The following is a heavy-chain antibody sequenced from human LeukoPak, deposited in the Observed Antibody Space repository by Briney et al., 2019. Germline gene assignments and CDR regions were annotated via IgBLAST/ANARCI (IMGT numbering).Heavy chain of an antibody. CDR2: ISGSGDST. V-gene: IGHV3-23*01. CDR3: AKTRPLDSSSWSHGDY. J-gene: IGHJ4*02. CDR1: GFTFSSYA. Sequence: GGSLRLSCAASGFTFSSYAMSWVRQAPGKGLEWASAISGSGDSTYYGDSVKGRFTISRDNSKNTLYLQMNSLRAEDTAVYYCAKTRPLDSSSWSHGDYWGQGTLVTVSS. D-gene: IGHD6-13*01.